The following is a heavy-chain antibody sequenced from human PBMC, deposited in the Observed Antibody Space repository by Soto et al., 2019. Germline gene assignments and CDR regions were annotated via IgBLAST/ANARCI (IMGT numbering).Heavy chain of an antibody. D-gene: IGHD3-9*01. CDR1: GGSFSGYY. CDR3: ARESHDIWTGPPWVWYFDL. V-gene: IGHV4-34*01. Sequence: QVQLQQWGAGPLRPLETLSLTCGVSGGSFSGYYWAWIRQSPGKGLEWIGEINDRGSINYNPSLKSLVSIAVETSKNHYSLNLRSVTAADTAVYYCARESHDIWTGPPWVWYFDLWGRGTLVTVSS. CDR2: INDRGSI. J-gene: IGHJ2*01.